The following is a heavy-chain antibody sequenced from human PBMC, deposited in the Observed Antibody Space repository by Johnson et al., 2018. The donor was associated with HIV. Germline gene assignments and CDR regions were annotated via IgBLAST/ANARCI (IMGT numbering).Heavy chain of an antibody. CDR3: ARDAGENAFDI. CDR2: IYSGGST. CDR1: GFIFSSYG. V-gene: IGHV3-NL1*01. J-gene: IGHJ3*02. Sequence: QVQLLESGGGVVQPGRSLRLSCAASGFIFSSYGMHWVRQAPGKGLEWVAVIYSGGSTYYADSVKGRFTISRDNSKNTMYLQMNSLRAEDTALYYCARDAGENAFDIWGQGTMVTVSS. D-gene: IGHD7-27*01.